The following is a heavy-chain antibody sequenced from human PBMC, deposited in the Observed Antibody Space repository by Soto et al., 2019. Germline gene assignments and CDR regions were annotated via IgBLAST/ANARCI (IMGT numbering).Heavy chain of an antibody. Sequence: EVQLVESGGGLVQPGGSLRLSCAASGFTVSSIYMSWVRQAPGKGLEWVSVIYSGGSTYYADSVKGRFTISRDNSKNTLYLQMNSLRAEDTAVYYCARGLTHPQFDPWGQGTLVTVSS. CDR2: IYSGGST. J-gene: IGHJ5*02. CDR1: GFTVSSIY. CDR3: ARGLTHPQFDP. V-gene: IGHV3-66*01.